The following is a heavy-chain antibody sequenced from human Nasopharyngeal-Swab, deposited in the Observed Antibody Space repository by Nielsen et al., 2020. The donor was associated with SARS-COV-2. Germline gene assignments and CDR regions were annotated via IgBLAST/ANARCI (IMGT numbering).Heavy chain of an antibody. CDR3: AREWEAYGYLWGNYRYTIFDY. V-gene: IGHV3-7*01. Sequence: GGSLRLSCAASGSTFSSYWMSWVRQAPGKGLEWVANIKRDGSEKYYADSVKGRFTVSRDNAKSSLYLQMNSLRAEDTAVYYCAREWEAYGYLWGNYRYTIFDYWGRGTLVTVSS. CDR2: IKRDGSEK. CDR1: GSTFSSYW. D-gene: IGHD3-16*02. J-gene: IGHJ4*01.